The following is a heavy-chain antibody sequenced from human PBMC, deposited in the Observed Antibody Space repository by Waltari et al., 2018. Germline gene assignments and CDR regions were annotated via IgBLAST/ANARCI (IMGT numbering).Heavy chain of an antibody. D-gene: IGHD2-2*02. CDR3: ARINIVVVPAAIVRWFDP. V-gene: IGHV4-59*01. J-gene: IGHJ5*02. CDR2: IYYSWST. Sequence: QVQLQESGPGLVKPSETLSLTCTVSGGSISSYYWSWIRQPPGKGLEWIGYIYYSWSTNYNPSLKSRVTISVDTSKNQFSLKLSSVTAADTAVYYCARINIVVVPAAIVRWFDPWGQGTLVTVSS. CDR1: GGSISSYY.